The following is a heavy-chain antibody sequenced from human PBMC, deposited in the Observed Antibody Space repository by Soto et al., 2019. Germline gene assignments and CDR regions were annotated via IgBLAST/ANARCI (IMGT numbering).Heavy chain of an antibody. CDR2: IYPGDSDT. J-gene: IGHJ3*02. CDR1: GYSFRSYW. D-gene: IGHD3-10*01. V-gene: IGHV5-51*01. CDR3: ARRGSVVRGVNDPFDI. Sequence: GESLKISCKGSGYSFRSYWIAWVRQMPGKGLEWMGIIYPGDSDTKYSPSFQGQVTISADKSISTAYLQWSSLKASDTAMFYCARRGSVVRGVNDPFDIWGQGTMVTVSS.